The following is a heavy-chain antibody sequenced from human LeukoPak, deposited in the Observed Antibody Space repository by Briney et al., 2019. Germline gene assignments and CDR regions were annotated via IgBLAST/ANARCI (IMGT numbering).Heavy chain of an antibody. Sequence: GASVKVSCKASGYIFTGYYMHWVRQAPGQGLEWMGWMNPNSGNTGYAQKFQGRVTITRNTSISTAYMELSSLRSEDTAVYYCARGHRFAARILDYYYYMDVWGKGTTVTVSS. CDR3: ARGHRFAARILDYYYYMDV. D-gene: IGHD6-6*01. CDR2: MNPNSGNT. V-gene: IGHV1-8*03. J-gene: IGHJ6*03. CDR1: GYIFTGYY.